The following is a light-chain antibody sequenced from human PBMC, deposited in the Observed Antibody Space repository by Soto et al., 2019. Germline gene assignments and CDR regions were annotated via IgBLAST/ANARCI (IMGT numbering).Light chain of an antibody. CDR1: QSVSNNY. CDR3: QQYGSSRWT. V-gene: IGKV3-20*01. J-gene: IGKJ1*01. CDR2: GAS. Sequence: EIVLTQSPGTLSLSPGERATLSCRASQSVSNNYLAWYQQKPGQAPRLPIYGASSRATGIPDRFSGSGSGTDFTLTISRLEPEDFAVYYCQQYGSSRWTFGQGTKVDI.